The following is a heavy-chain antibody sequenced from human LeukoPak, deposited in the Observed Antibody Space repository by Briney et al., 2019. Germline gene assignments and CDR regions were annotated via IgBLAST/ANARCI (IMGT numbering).Heavy chain of an antibody. CDR2: IENDGSFT. CDR1: GFTFSDAW. Sequence: PGGSLRLSCAASGFTFSDAWMQWVRQAPGKGLVWVSRIENDGSFTSYADSVKGRFTISRDNAKNTLYLQMNSLRAEDTAVYYCAGHHQAYSRTYWGQGTQVTVSS. V-gene: IGHV3-74*01. D-gene: IGHD6-13*01. CDR3: AGHHQAYSRTY. J-gene: IGHJ4*02.